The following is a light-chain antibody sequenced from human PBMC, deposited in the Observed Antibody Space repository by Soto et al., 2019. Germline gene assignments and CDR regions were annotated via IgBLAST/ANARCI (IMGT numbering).Light chain of an antibody. CDR3: QSSDSSLRRV. CDR2: GNS. V-gene: IGLV1-40*01. Sequence: QAVVTQPPSVSGAPGQRVIISCTGSSSNIGAGYDVHWYQQVPGTAPKLLIYGNSNRPSGVPDRFSGSKSGTSASLAITGLQAEDEADYYCQSSDSSLRRVFGGGTKLTVL. CDR1: SSNIGAGYD. J-gene: IGLJ2*01.